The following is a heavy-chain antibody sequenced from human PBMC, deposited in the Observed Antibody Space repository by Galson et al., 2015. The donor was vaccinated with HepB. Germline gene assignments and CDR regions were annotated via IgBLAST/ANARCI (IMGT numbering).Heavy chain of an antibody. D-gene: IGHD4-17*01. V-gene: IGHV3-7*01. J-gene: IGHJ4*02. CDR3: YDGHYSGR. CDR2: MKQDGGEK. Sequence: SLRLSCAASGFTFHNYWMNWVRHTPGKGLEWVASMKQDGGEKHYLDAVRGRFTLSGDAATNSLLLQMNSLRAEDTAVYHCYDGHYSGRGGRGPQVTVSS. CDR1: GFTFHNYW.